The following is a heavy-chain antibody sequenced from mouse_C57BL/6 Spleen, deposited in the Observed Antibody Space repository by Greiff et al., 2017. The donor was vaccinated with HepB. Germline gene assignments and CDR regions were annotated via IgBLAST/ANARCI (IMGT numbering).Heavy chain of an antibody. J-gene: IGHJ1*03. D-gene: IGHD4-1*01. Sequence: QVQLKQSGAELVRPGSSVKLSCKASGYTFTSYWMHWVKQRPIQGLEWIGNIDPSDSETHYNQKFKDKATLTVDKSSSTAYMQLSSLTSEDSAVYYCARSGGLTGVYWYFDVWGTGTTVTVSS. V-gene: IGHV1-52*01. CDR1: GYTFTSYW. CDR3: ARSGGLTGVYWYFDV. CDR2: IDPSDSET.